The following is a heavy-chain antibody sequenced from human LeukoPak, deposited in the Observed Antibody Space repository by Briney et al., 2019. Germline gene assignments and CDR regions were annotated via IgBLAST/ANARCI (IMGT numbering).Heavy chain of an antibody. J-gene: IGHJ3*02. CDR2: ITRSSYI. Sequence: PGGSLRLSCAASGFTFSSYSMNWVRQAPGKGLEWVSSITRSSYIYYADSVKGRFTISRDNAKNSLYLQMNSLRAEDTAVYYCAGYVSSGRRDAFDIWGQGTMVTVSS. CDR1: GFTFSSYS. CDR3: AGYVSSGRRDAFDI. V-gene: IGHV3-21*01. D-gene: IGHD3-22*01.